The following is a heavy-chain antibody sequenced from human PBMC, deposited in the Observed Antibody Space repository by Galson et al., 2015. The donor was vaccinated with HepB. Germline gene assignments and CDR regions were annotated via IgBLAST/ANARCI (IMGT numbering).Heavy chain of an antibody. V-gene: IGHV2-70*01. CDR2: IDWDDDK. CDR1: GFSLSTSGMC. Sequence: PALVKPTQTLTLTCTFSGFSLSTSGMCVSWIRQPPGKALEWLALIDWDDDKYYSTSLKTRLTISKDTSKSQVVLTMTNMDPVDTATYYCARIPSCTNGVGWFDPWGQGTLVTVSS. D-gene: IGHD2-8*01. CDR3: ARIPSCTNGVGWFDP. J-gene: IGHJ5*02.